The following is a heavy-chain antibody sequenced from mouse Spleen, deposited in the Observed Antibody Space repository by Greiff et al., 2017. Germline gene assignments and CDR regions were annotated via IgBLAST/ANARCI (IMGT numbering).Heavy chain of an antibody. V-gene: IGHV14-4*01. D-gene: IGHD4-1*01. CDR2: IDPENGDT. J-gene: IGHJ4*01. CDR1: GFNIKDDY. Sequence: EVQLQQSGAELVRPGASVKLSCTASGFNIKDDYMHWVKQRPEQGLEWIGWIDPENGDTEYASKFQGKATITADTSSNTAYLQLSSLTSEDSAVYFCARSKLGREGAMDYWGQGTSVTVSS. CDR3: ARSKLGREGAMDY.